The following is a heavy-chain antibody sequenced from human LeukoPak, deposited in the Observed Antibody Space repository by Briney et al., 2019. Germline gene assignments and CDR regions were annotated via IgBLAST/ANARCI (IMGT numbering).Heavy chain of an antibody. V-gene: IGHV3-53*01. Sequence: GGSLRLSCAASGFTVSSNYMTWVSQAPGKGLEWVSLIYSGGGTYYADSVKGRFTISRDNSKNTLYLQMNSLRAEDTAVYYCARDLGGNSNWGQGTLVTVSS. CDR2: IYSGGGT. CDR3: ARDLGGNSN. J-gene: IGHJ4*02. CDR1: GFTVSSNY. D-gene: IGHD4-23*01.